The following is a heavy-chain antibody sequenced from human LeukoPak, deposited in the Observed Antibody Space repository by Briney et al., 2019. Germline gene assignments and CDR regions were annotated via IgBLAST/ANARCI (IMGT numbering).Heavy chain of an antibody. Sequence: GGSLRLSCAASGITFSDYYMSWIRQAPGKGLEWISYISSSGNTIYYADSVKGRFTISRDNAKNSLYLQMNSLRAEDTAVYYCARVAVTLYYFDYWGQGTLVTVSS. CDR3: ARVAVTLYYFDY. V-gene: IGHV3-11*01. D-gene: IGHD4-11*01. CDR2: ISSSGNTI. CDR1: GITFSDYY. J-gene: IGHJ4*02.